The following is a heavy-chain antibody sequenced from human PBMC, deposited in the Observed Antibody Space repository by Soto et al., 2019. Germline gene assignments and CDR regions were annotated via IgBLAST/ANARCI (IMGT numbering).Heavy chain of an antibody. D-gene: IGHD2-2*01. CDR3: ARAGIPARVVVPAAMPNSSGFSFYY. J-gene: IGHJ4*02. CDR1: GGSFSGYY. Sequence: PSETLSLTCAVYGGSFSGYYWSWIRQPPGKGMEWIGESNHSGSTNYNPSLKSRVTISVDTSKNQFSLKLSSVTAADTAVYYCARAGIPARVVVPAAMPNSSGFSFYYWGQGTLVTVSS. CDR2: SNHSGST. V-gene: IGHV4-34*01.